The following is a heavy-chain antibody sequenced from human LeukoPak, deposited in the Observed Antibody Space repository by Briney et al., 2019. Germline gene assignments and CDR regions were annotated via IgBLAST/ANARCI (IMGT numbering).Heavy chain of an antibody. CDR1: GGSISSYY. J-gene: IGHJ3*02. CDR2: IYYIGST. V-gene: IGHV4-59*01. Sequence: SETLSLTCTVSGGSISSYYWSWIRQSPGKGLEWIGYIYYIGSTNYNPSLKSRVTISVDTSKNQFSLKLSSVTAADTAVYYCARDSYDYYDSLGAFDIWGQGTMVTVSS. D-gene: IGHD3-22*01. CDR3: ARDSYDYYDSLGAFDI.